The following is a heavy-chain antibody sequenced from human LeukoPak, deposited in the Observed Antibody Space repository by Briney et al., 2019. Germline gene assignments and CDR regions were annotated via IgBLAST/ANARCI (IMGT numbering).Heavy chain of an antibody. Sequence: GASVKVSCKASGYTFTSYAMNWVRQAPGQGLEWMGWINTNTGNPTYAQGFTGRFVFSLDTSVSTAYLQISSLKAEDTAVYYCAGEKDYDILTNFDYWGQGTLVTVSS. CDR1: GYTFTSYA. J-gene: IGHJ4*02. V-gene: IGHV7-4-1*02. D-gene: IGHD3-9*01. CDR2: INTNTGNP. CDR3: AGEKDYDILTNFDY.